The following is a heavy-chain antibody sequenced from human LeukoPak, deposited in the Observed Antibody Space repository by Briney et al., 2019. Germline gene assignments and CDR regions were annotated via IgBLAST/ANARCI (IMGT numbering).Heavy chain of an antibody. CDR3: TSYGGNLTGH. D-gene: IGHD4-23*01. Sequence: GGSLRLSCAASGFTFSGSAMHWVRQASGKGLEWVGRIRSKANSYATAYAASVKVRFTISRDDSKNTADLQMNSLKTEDTAVYYCTSYGGNLTGHGGQGTLVTVSS. CDR2: IRSKANSYAT. J-gene: IGHJ4*02. V-gene: IGHV3-73*01. CDR1: GFTFSGSA.